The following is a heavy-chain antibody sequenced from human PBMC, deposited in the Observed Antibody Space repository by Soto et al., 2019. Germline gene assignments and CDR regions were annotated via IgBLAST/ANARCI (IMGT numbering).Heavy chain of an antibody. D-gene: IGHD6-13*01. Sequence: QVQLVEFGGGVVQPGRSLRLSCAASGFTFSSYAMHWVRQAPGKGLEWVAVISYDGSNKYYADSVKGRFTISRDNSKNTLYLQMNSLRAEDTAVYYCARTISDSSSWYDWFDPWGQGTLVTVSS. CDR3: ARTISDSSSWYDWFDP. CDR1: GFTFSSYA. V-gene: IGHV3-30-3*01. J-gene: IGHJ5*02. CDR2: ISYDGSNK.